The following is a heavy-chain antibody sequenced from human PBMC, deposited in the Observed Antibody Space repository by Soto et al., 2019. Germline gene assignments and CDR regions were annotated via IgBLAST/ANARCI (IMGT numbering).Heavy chain of an antibody. D-gene: IGHD2-2*01. CDR1: GASISTYY. Sequence: SETLSLTCTVSGASISTYYWSWFRQPPGQGLESLGYIYHTGVTNSNPSLRGRLSISIDTAKNQFSLKLSSVTSADTAIYYCARTARVPDFWGPGILVTVSS. J-gene: IGHJ4*02. V-gene: IGHV4-59*01. CDR2: IYHTGVT. CDR3: ARTARVPDF.